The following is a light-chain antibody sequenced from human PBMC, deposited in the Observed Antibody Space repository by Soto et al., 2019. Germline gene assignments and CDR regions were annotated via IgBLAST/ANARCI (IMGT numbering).Light chain of an antibody. CDR1: QSLVYSDGDTY. CDR2: KVS. Sequence: DVVMTQSPLSLPVTLGQPASISCMSAQSLVYSDGDTYLSWFQQRPGQSPRRLIYKVSNRDSGVPDRFSGSGSGTDFTLKISMVEAEDVGVYYCMQGTHWPWTFGQGTKVEVK. J-gene: IGKJ1*01. V-gene: IGKV2-30*01. CDR3: MQGTHWPWT.